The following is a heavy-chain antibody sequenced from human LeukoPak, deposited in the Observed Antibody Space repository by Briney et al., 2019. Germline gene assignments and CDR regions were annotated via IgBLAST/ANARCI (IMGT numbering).Heavy chain of an antibody. CDR3: AREGAGYDFWSGYYSPYYYYGMDV. CDR1: GGSVSSGNYY. CDR2: IYYSGST. Sequence: SETLSLTCTVSGGSVSSGNYYWSWIRQPPGKGLEWIGYIYYSGSTNYNPSLKSRVTISVDTSKNQFSLKLSSVTAADTAVYYCAREGAGYDFWSGYYSPYYYYGMDVWGQGTTVTVSS. D-gene: IGHD3-3*01. J-gene: IGHJ6*02. V-gene: IGHV4-61*01.